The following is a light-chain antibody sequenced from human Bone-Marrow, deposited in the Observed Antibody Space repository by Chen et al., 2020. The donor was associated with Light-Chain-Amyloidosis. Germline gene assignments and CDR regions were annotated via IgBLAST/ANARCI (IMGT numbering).Light chain of an antibody. CDR3: QQYYSAPFT. Sequence: DLVMPQSPDSLAVSLGERAIINCKSSQSVLYRSNNKNHLAWYQQKPGQPPKLLISWASTRESGVPDRFTGSGSGTDFTLTISSLQAEDVAVYYCQQYYSAPFTFGPGTKVNIK. J-gene: IGKJ3*01. CDR2: WAS. V-gene: IGKV4-1*01. CDR1: QSVLYRSNNKNH.